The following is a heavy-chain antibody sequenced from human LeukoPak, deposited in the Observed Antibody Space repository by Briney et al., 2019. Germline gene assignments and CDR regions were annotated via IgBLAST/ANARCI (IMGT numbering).Heavy chain of an antibody. J-gene: IGHJ4*02. CDR3: ARGSSGYYYYFDY. V-gene: IGHV1-2*06. CDR1: GYTFTGYY. CDR2: INPNSGGT. Sequence: ASVKVSCKASGYTFTGYYMHWVRQAPGQGLEWMGRINPNSGGTNYAQKFQGRVTMIRDTSISTDYMELSRLRSDDTAVYYCARGSSGYYYYFDYWGQGTLVTVSS. D-gene: IGHD3-22*01.